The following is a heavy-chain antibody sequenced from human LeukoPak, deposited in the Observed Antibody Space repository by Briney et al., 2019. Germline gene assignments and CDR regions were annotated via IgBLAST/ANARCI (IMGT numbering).Heavy chain of an antibody. J-gene: IGHJ4*02. Sequence: GGSLRLSCAASGFTFSSYGMHWVRQAPGKGLEWVSGINWNGGSTGYADSVKGRFTISRDNAKNSLYLQMNSLRAEDTALYYCARAGSSTYYYDSSGYYPFDYWGQGTLVTVPS. D-gene: IGHD3-22*01. CDR2: INWNGGST. V-gene: IGHV3-20*04. CDR1: GFTFSSYG. CDR3: ARAGSSTYYYDSSGYYPFDY.